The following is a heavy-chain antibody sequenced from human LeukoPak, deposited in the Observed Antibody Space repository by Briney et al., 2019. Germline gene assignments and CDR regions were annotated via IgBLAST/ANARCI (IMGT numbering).Heavy chain of an antibody. D-gene: IGHD2-2*01. J-gene: IGHJ4*02. V-gene: IGHV3-23*01. CDR1: GFTFRYYA. CDR2: ISGSGSTT. CDR3: AKDWDQLLYYFDY. Sequence: GGSLRLSCAASGFTFRYYAMSWVRQAPGKGLEWVSAISGSGSTTYYADPVKGRFTISRDNSKNTVYLQMNGLRAEDAAVYYCAKDWDQLLYYFDYWGQGTLVTVSS.